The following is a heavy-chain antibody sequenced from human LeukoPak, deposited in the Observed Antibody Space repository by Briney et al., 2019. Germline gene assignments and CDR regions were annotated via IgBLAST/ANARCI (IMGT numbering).Heavy chain of an antibody. CDR1: GSTLTELA. D-gene: IGHD5-12*01. V-gene: IGHV1-24*01. CDR3: AAYNGYAAY. CDR2: FDPEDVET. Sequence: ASVNVSRKVSGSTLTELAIHWVRQAPAKGLEWVGGFDPEDVETIYAQKFQGRVTMTEDTYTDTAYMELSSLRSEDTAVYYCAAYNGYAAYWGQGTLVSVSS. J-gene: IGHJ4*02.